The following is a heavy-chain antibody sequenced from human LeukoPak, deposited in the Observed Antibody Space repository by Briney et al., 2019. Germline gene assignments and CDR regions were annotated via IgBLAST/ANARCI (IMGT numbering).Heavy chain of an antibody. V-gene: IGHV4-39*01. J-gene: IGHJ1*01. Sequence: PSETLSLTCAVSGGSISSSRYYWGWIRRPPGKGLEWVGSVFYSGSSYYNPSLKSRVTISVDTSKNQFSLKLSSVTAADTAVYYCASIVVVITPGYFQHWGQGTLVTVSS. CDR2: VFYSGSS. D-gene: IGHD3-22*01. CDR3: ASIVVVITPGYFQH. CDR1: GGSISSSRYY.